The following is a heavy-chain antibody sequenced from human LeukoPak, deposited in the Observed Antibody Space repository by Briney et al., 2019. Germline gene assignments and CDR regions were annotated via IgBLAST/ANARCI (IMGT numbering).Heavy chain of an antibody. Sequence: AGESLKISCKGSGYSFTSYWIGWVRQMPGKGLKWMGIIYPGDSDTRYSPSFQGQVTISADTSISTAYLQWSSLKASDTAMYYCARLPYCGGDCYPNWFDPWGQGTLVTVSS. CDR2: IYPGDSDT. CDR3: ARLPYCGGDCYPNWFDP. D-gene: IGHD2-21*02. J-gene: IGHJ5*02. CDR1: GYSFTSYW. V-gene: IGHV5-51*01.